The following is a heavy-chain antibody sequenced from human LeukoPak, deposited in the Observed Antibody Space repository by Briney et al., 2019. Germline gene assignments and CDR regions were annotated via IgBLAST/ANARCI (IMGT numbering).Heavy chain of an antibody. Sequence: SETLSLTCTVSGASISSSDYYWAWIRQPPGKGLEWIGAISSSGSPYYNPSLKSRVTISVYSSMNQFSLKLSSVTAADTAVYYCARRTSNPVGAIDYWGQGALVTVSS. CDR2: ISSSGSP. CDR1: GASISSSDYY. D-gene: IGHD1-26*01. J-gene: IGHJ4*02. CDR3: ARRTSNPVGAIDY. V-gene: IGHV4-39*01.